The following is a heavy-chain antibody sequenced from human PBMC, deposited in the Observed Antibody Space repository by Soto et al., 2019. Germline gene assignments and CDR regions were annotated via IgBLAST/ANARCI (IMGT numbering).Heavy chain of an antibody. J-gene: IGHJ4*02. D-gene: IGHD1-26*01. CDR1: GYTFTSYG. CDR2: ISAYNGNT. Sequence: QVQLVQSGAEVKKPGASVKVSCKASGYTFTSYGISWVRQAPGQGLEWMGWISAYNGNTNYAQKLQGRVTMTTDTSTSTVYMELRSLRSDDTAVYYCARVDSGSYSGLDFDYWGQGTLVTVSS. V-gene: IGHV1-18*04. CDR3: ARVDSGSYSGLDFDY.